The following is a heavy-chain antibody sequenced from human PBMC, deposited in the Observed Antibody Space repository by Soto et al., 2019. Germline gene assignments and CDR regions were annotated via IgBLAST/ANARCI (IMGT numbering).Heavy chain of an antibody. CDR2: IYPGDSDT. J-gene: IGHJ6*03. V-gene: IGHV5-51*01. Sequence: GESLKISCKGSGYSFTSYWIGWVRQIPGKGLEWMGIIYPGDSDTRYSPSFQGQVTISADKSISTAYLQWSSLKASDTAMYYCARHRSGAEGGSYYGGGYYCYYYRGVWEKGNRGTV. CDR1: GYSFTSYW. CDR3: ARHRSGAEGGSYYGGGYYCYYYRGV. D-gene: IGHD3-10*01.